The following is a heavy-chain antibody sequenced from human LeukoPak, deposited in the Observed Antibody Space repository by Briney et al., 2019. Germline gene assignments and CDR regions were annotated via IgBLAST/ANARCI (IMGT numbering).Heavy chain of an antibody. V-gene: IGHV3-53*01. D-gene: IGHD3-10*01. CDR2: IYSGGTT. Sequence: PGRSLRLSCAASGFTVSSNYMSWVRHAPGKGLEWVSVIYSGGTTSYADSVKGRFTISRDNSKNTLFLQLNSLRAEDTAVYYYARVSSYGSGSYYHYYFDYWGQGTLVTVSS. CDR1: GFTVSSNY. CDR3: ARVSSYGSGSYYHYYFDY. J-gene: IGHJ4*02.